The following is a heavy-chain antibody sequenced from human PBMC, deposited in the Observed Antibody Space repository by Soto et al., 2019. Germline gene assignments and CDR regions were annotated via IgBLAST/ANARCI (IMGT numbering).Heavy chain of an antibody. J-gene: IGHJ6*02. CDR2: IYYSGST. V-gene: IGHV4-59*06. D-gene: IGHD2-21*02. CDR3: ARVCGGDCHNGMDV. CDR1: GGSISSYY. Sequence: PSETMSLTCTVAGGSISSYYWSWIRPHPGKGLEWIGYIYYSGSTYYNPSLKSRVTISVDTSKNQFSLKLSSVTAADTAVYYCARVCGGDCHNGMDVWGQGTTVTVSS.